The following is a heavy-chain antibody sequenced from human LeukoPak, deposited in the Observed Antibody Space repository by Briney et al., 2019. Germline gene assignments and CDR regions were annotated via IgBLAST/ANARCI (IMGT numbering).Heavy chain of an antibody. D-gene: IGHD2-2*01. CDR3: ARDGHPYCSSTSCYLYNWFDP. CDR2: IIPIFGTA. Sequence: ASVKVSCKASGGTFSSYAISWVRQAPGQGLEWMGWIIPIFGTANYAQKFQGRVTITADESTSTAYMELSSLRSEDTAVYYCARDGHPYCSSTSCYLYNWFDPWGQGTLVTVSS. CDR1: GGTFSSYA. J-gene: IGHJ5*02. V-gene: IGHV1-69*13.